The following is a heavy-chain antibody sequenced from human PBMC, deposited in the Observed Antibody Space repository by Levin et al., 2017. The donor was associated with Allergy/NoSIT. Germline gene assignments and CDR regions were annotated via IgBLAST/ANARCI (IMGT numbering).Heavy chain of an antibody. D-gene: IGHD4-17*01. Sequence: ASVKVSCKASGDIFTNYGITWVRQAPGQGLEWMGWISAYNGNTRFTQKFQGRLTMTRDTSTSTAYMQLRGLRSDDTAVYYCARESLADYGLDYYYGMDVWGQGTTVTVSS. CDR3: ARESLADYGLDYYYGMDV. CDR1: GDIFTNYG. CDR2: ISAYNGNT. V-gene: IGHV1-18*01. J-gene: IGHJ6*02.